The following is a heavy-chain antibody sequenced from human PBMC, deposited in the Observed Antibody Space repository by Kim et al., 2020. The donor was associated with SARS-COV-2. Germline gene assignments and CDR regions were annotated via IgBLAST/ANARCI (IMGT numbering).Heavy chain of an antibody. CDR1: GFTFSDYY. CDR2: ISSSSHYT. J-gene: IGHJ3*01. CDR3: ARTLRNTAMV. D-gene: IGHD5-18*01. V-gene: IGHV3-11*03. Sequence: GGSLRLSCVASGFTFSDYYMSWIRQAPGKGLEWISYISSSSHYTNYADSVKGRFTISRDNAKNSLYLQMNSLRAEDTAVYYCARTLRNTAMVWGQGTMVTVPS.